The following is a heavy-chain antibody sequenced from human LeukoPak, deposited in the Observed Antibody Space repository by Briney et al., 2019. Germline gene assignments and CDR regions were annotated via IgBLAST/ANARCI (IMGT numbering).Heavy chain of an antibody. CDR3: ATNTMVREVLNY. CDR1: GFTFSSYA. V-gene: IGHV3-64*01. D-gene: IGHD3-10*01. CDR2: ISSNGGST. Sequence: GGSLRLSCAASGFTFSSYAMHWVRQAPGKGLEYVSAISSNGGSTYYANSVKGRFTISRDNSKNTLYLQMGSLRAEDMAVYYCATNTMVREVLNYWGQGTLVTVSS. J-gene: IGHJ4*02.